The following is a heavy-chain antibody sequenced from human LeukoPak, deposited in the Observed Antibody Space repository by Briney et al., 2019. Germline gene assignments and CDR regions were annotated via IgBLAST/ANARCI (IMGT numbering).Heavy chain of an antibody. Sequence: SETLSLTCAVYGGSFSGYYWSWIRQPPGKGLEWIGEINHSGSTNYNPSLKSRVTISVDTSKNQFSLKLSSVTAADTAVYYCARGPGYCSSTSCYAVIFDYWGQGTLVNVSS. D-gene: IGHD2-2*03. CDR1: GGSFSGYY. CDR3: ARGPGYCSSTSCYAVIFDY. V-gene: IGHV4-34*01. CDR2: INHSGST. J-gene: IGHJ4*02.